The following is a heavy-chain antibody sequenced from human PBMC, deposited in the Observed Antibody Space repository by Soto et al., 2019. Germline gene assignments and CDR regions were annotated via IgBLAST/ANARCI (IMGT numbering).Heavy chain of an antibody. J-gene: IGHJ4*02. V-gene: IGHV2-5*02. Sequence: QVTLKESGPTLVKPTQTLTLTCTLSGFSLSTRGVGVGWIRQPPGKALEWLALIYWDDDKRYSPSLKSRLTITKPTSNHHVVLILTNTDPVDTATYYCAHRRSASGTYFGFDYWGQGTLLTVSS. CDR2: IYWDDDK. CDR1: GFSLSTRGVG. D-gene: IGHD1-26*01. CDR3: AHRRSASGTYFGFDY.